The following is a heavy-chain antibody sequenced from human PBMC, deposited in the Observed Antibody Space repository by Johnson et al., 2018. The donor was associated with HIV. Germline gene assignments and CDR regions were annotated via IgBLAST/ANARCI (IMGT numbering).Heavy chain of an antibody. CDR2: ISNDGNNR. Sequence: VQLVESGGGVVRPGGSLRLSCAASGFTFDDYGMTWVRQAPGKGLEWVAFISNDGNNRYYTDSVKGRFTISRDNAENSLYLQMTSLRGEDTAVYYCARPGIEAAGYDAFDIWGQGTMVTVSS. D-gene: IGHD6-13*01. CDR3: ARPGIEAAGYDAFDI. J-gene: IGHJ3*02. V-gene: IGHV3-30*03. CDR1: GFTFDDYG.